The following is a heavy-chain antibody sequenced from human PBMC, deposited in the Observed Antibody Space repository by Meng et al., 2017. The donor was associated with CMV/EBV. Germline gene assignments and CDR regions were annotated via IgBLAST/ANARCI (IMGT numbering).Heavy chain of an antibody. CDR3: HAGAGGVFSGYFDY. CDR2: IIPILGIA. D-gene: IGHD2-8*02. J-gene: IGHJ4*02. CDR1: GGTFSSYT. Sequence: SVKVSCKASGGTFSSYTISWVRQAPGQGLEWMGRIIPILGIANYAQKFQGRVTITADKSTSTAYMELSSLRSEDTAVYYCHAGAGGVFSGYFDYWGQGTLVTVSS. V-gene: IGHV1-69*02.